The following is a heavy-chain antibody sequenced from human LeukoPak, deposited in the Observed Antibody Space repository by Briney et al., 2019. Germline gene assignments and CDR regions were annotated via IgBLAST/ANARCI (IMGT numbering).Heavy chain of an antibody. CDR2: IYSGGST. V-gene: IGHV3-53*01. CDR3: ARGPTMYGMDV. CDR1: GFTVSSNY. Sequence: GGSLRLSCAASGFTVSSNYISWVRQAPGKGLEWVSVIYSGGSTYYADSVKGRFTISRDNSKSTLNLQMNSLRAEDTAVYYCARGPTMYGMDVWGQGTTVTVSS. J-gene: IGHJ6*02.